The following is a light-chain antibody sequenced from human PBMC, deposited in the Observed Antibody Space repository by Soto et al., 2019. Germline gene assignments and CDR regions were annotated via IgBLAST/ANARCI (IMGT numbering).Light chain of an antibody. J-gene: IGKJ4*01. CDR1: QSISSY. CDR3: QQSYTTPLT. Sequence: DIQMTQSPYSLSASVGDRVTITCRASQSISSYLNWYQQKPGKAPELLIYAASSLQSGVPSRFSGSGSGTDFTLPISSLQPEDFATYYCQQSYTTPLTFGGGTKVEIK. V-gene: IGKV1-39*01. CDR2: AAS.